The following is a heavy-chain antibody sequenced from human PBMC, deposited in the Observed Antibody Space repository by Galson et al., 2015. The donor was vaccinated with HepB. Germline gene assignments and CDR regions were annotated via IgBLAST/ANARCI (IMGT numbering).Heavy chain of an antibody. CDR3: ARHSGGHTTPFES. CDR2: MYYSGGS. Sequence: ETLSLTCTVSGVSIRSNTYSWGWIRQPPGKGLEWIGSMYYSGGSYYNPSLKSRVTISLETSKNQFSLQQSSVTAADTAMYYCARHSGGHTTPFESWGQGTLVTVSS. J-gene: IGHJ4*02. V-gene: IGHV4-39*01. D-gene: IGHD3-10*01. CDR1: GVSIRSNTYS.